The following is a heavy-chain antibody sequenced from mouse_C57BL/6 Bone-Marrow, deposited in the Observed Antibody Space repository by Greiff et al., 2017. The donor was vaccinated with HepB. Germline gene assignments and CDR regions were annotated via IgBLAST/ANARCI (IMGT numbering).Heavy chain of an antibody. CDR3: ARGRGLRRDWYFDV. J-gene: IGHJ1*03. V-gene: IGHV3-6*01. Sequence: DVKLQESGPGLVKPSQSLSLTCSVTGYSITSGYYWNWIRQFPGNKLEWMGYISYDGSNNYNPSLKNRISITRDTSKSQFFLKLNSVTTEDTATYYCARGRGLRRDWYFDVWGTGTTVTVSS. CDR2: ISYDGSN. D-gene: IGHD2-4*01. CDR1: GYSITSGYY.